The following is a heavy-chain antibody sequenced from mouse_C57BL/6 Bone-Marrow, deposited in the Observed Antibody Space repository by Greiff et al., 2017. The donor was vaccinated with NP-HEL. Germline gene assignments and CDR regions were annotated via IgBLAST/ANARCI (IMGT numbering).Heavy chain of an antibody. CDR1: GYTFTSYW. CDR2: INPSSGYT. V-gene: IGHV1-7*01. CDR3: ALRPSSHGYFDV. Sequence: QVQLQQSGADLAKPGASVKLSCKASGYTFTSYWMHWVKQRPGQGLEWIGYINPSSGYTKYNQKFKDKATLTADKSSSTAYMQLSSLTYEDSAVYCCALRPSSHGYFDVWGTGTTVTVSS. J-gene: IGHJ1*03. D-gene: IGHD2-12*01.